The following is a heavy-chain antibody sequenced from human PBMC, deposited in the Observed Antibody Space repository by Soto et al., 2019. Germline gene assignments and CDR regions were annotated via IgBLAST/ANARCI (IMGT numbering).Heavy chain of an antibody. CDR3: ARARTTFPGTYYHY. CDR1: GFTVNGNY. Sequence: QSGGSLRLSCAASGFTVNGNYMSWVRQAPGKGLEWVSVIYSGGNTYYADSVKGRFSISRDNSKNTLYLQMNSLRAEDTAVYYCARARTTFPGTYYHYWGQGTLVTVSS. D-gene: IGHD1-26*01. J-gene: IGHJ4*02. CDR2: IYSGGNT. V-gene: IGHV3-53*01.